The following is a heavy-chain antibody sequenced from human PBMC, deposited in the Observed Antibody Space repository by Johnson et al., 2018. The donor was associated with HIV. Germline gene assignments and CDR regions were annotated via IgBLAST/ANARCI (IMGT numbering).Heavy chain of an antibody. D-gene: IGHD5-24*01. CDR2: ISSSGSTI. Sequence: VSYISSSGSTIYYADSVKGRFTISRDNSKNTLYLQMNSLRAEDTAVYFCAKDLKGRWLQYGGLDIWGQGTTVTVSP. CDR3: AKDLKGRWLQYGGLDI. J-gene: IGHJ3*02. V-gene: IGHV3-48*01.